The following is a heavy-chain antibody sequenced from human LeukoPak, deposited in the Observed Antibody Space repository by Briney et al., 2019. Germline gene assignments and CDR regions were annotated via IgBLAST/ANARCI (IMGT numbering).Heavy chain of an antibody. J-gene: IGHJ5*02. CDR3: ANTYSSSWYPWFDP. D-gene: IGHD6-13*01. V-gene: IGHV3-30*18. Sequence: GGSLRLSCAASGFTFSNSGMSWVRQAPGKGLEWVAVISYDGSNKYYADSVKGRFTISRDNSKNTLYLQMNSLRAEDTAVYYCANTYSSSWYPWFDPWGQGTLVTVSS. CDR1: GFTFSNSG. CDR2: ISYDGSNK.